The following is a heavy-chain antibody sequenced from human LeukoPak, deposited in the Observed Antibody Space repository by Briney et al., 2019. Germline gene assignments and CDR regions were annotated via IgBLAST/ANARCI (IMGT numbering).Heavy chain of an antibody. CDR3: ARDRGYGGNSMGYYYYGMDV. Sequence: SETLSLTCTVSGVSISSYYWSWIRQPPGKGLEWIGYIYYSGSTNYNPSLKSRVTISVDTSKNQFSLKLSSVTAADTAVYYCARDRGYGGNSMGYYYYGMDVWGQGTTVTVSS. D-gene: IGHD4-23*01. CDR1: GVSISSYY. J-gene: IGHJ6*02. V-gene: IGHV4-59*01. CDR2: IYYSGST.